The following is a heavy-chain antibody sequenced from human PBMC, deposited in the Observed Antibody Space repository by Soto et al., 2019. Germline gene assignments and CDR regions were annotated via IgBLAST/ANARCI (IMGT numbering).Heavy chain of an antibody. CDR2: INSDGSSP. Sequence: EVQLVESGGGLVQPGGSLRLSCAASGFTFSSYWMHWVRQAPGKGLVWVSRINSDGSSPHSADSVKGRFTISRDNAKNTLDLQIYSLRAEDTAGYYCARVNTAMGLGTNCDYWGQGTLVTVSS. D-gene: IGHD5-18*01. CDR3: ARVNTAMGLGTNCDY. CDR1: GFTFSSYW. J-gene: IGHJ4*02. V-gene: IGHV3-74*01.